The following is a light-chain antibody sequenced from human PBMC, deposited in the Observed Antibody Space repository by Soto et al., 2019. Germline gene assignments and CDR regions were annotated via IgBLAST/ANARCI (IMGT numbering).Light chain of an antibody. V-gene: IGLV2-8*01. CDR1: SSDVGGYDY. CDR2: EVT. Sequence: QSALTQPRSVSGSPGQSVSIPCTGTSSDVGGYDYVSWYQQHPGKAPKLMIYEVTIRPSGVSDRFSGSKSGNTASLTVSGLQAEDEADYYCSSYTGGNPTYVFGPGTKLTVL. CDR3: SSYTGGNPTYV. J-gene: IGLJ1*01.